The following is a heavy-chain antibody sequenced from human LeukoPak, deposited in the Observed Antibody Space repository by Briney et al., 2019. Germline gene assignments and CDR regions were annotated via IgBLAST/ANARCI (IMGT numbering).Heavy chain of an antibody. J-gene: IGHJ4*02. CDR1: GFTFSSYA. V-gene: IGHV3-23*01. CDR2: ISGGGGTT. D-gene: IGHD2-2*01. CDR3: ARAPLYCSSTSCYSFDY. Sequence: GGSLRLSCAASGFTFSSYAMSWVRQAPGKGLEWVSAISGGGGTTYYADSVKGRFTISRDNPKNTLFLQMNSLRAEDTAVYYCARAPLYCSSTSCYSFDYWGQGTLVTVSS.